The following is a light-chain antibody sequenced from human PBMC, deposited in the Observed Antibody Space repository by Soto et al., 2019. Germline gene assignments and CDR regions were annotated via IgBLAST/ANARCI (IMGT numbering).Light chain of an antibody. CDR1: SSNIGSNT. CDR2: SNH. CDR3: AGWDDSLNGVI. J-gene: IGLJ2*01. Sequence: QLVLTQPPSASGTPGQRVTISCSGSSSNIGSNTVNWYQQLPGTAPKLLIYSNHQRPSGVPDRFSGSKSGTSVSLAISGLQSEDEADYYCAGWDDSLNGVIFGGGTKLTVL. V-gene: IGLV1-44*01.